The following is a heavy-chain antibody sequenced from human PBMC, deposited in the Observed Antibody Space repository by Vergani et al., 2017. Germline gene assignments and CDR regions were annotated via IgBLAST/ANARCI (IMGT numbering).Heavy chain of an antibody. V-gene: IGHV3-23*01. Sequence: EVQLLESGGGLVQPGGSLRLSCAASGFTFSSYAMSWVRQAPGKGLEWVSAISGSGGSTYYADSVKGRFTISRDNSKNTLYLQMNSLRAEDTAVYYCAKGAPIVVVITTWFYYWGQGTLVTVSS. CDR2: ISGSGGST. J-gene: IGHJ4*02. CDR3: AKGAPIVVVITTWFYY. D-gene: IGHD3-22*01. CDR1: GFTFSSYA.